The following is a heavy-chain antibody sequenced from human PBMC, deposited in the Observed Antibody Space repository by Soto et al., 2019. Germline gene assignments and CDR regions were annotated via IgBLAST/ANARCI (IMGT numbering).Heavy chain of an antibody. CDR2: ISGRGGST. Sequence: VGSLRLSCTASGFTFSNYAMSWVRQAPDKGLEWVPAISGRGGSTYYADSVKGRFTISRDNSKNMLFLQMNSLRAEDTALYYCAKDSTVTTSLYSYYYGLDVWGQGTTVTVSS. CDR3: AKDSTVTTSLYSYYYGLDV. D-gene: IGHD4-17*01. CDR1: GFTFSNYA. J-gene: IGHJ6*02. V-gene: IGHV3-23*01.